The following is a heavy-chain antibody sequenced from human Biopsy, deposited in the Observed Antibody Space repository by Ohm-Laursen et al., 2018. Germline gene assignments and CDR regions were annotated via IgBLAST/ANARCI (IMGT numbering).Heavy chain of an antibody. Sequence: ATVKISCKASGYTFTDYFLHWVRQAPGQGPEWMGWISPSSGGTNYAQKFQGRVTMIRDTSATTGYMELSSLRSEDTAVYYCAKRGVERGRPLAYWGQGTLVTVSS. D-gene: IGHD1-1*01. CDR3: AKRGVERGRPLAY. V-gene: IGHV1-2*02. J-gene: IGHJ4*02. CDR2: ISPSSGGT. CDR1: GYTFTDYF.